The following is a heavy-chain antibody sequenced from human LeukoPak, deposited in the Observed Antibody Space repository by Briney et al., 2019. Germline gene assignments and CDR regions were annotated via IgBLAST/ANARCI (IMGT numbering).Heavy chain of an antibody. V-gene: IGHV3-21*01. CDR2: IDSSSRYI. Sequence: GGSLRLSCAASGFTFSSYNMDWVRQAPGKGLEWVSFIDSSSRYIYQADSVKGRFTISRENAKNSLYLQMNSLRAGDTAVYYCARGYYGSADYWGQGSLVTVSS. CDR1: GFTFSSYN. D-gene: IGHD3-10*01. CDR3: ARGYYGSADY. J-gene: IGHJ4*02.